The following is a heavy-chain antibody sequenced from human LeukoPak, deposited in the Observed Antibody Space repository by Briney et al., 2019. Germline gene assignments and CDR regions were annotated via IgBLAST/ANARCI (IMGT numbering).Heavy chain of an antibody. CDR3: ARLTENDAFDI. CDR2: INHSGST. V-gene: IGHV4-34*01. J-gene: IGHJ3*02. CDR1: GGSFSGYY. Sequence: SETLSLTCAVYGGSFSGYYWSWIRQPPGKGLEWIGEINHSGSTNYNPSLKSRVTISVDTSKNQFSLKLSSVTAADTAVYYCARLTENDAFDIWGQGTMVTVSS.